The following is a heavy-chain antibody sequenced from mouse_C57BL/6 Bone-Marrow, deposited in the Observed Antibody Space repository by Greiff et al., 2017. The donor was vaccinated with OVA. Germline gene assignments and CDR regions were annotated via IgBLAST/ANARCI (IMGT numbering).Heavy chain of an antibody. J-gene: IGHJ3*01. Sequence: EVQLQQSGAELVRPGASVKLSCTASGFNIKDDYMHWVKQRPEQGLEWIGWIDPENGDTEYASKFQGKATITADTSSNTAYLQLSSLTSEDTAVDYCTTGYGSETWFAYWGQGTLVTVSA. CDR2: IDPENGDT. V-gene: IGHV14-4*01. D-gene: IGHD1-1*01. CDR3: TTGYGSETWFAY. CDR1: GFNIKDDY.